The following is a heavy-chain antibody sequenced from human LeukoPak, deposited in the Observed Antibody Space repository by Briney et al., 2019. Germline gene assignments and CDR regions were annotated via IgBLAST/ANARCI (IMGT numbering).Heavy chain of an antibody. Sequence: SQTLSLTCTVSGGSISSGGYYWSWIRQRPGKGLEWIGYISYSGSTYYNPSLKSRLTISVDTSKNQFSLKLNSVTAADTAVYYCARGRSSSSGLVDYWGQGTLVTVSS. CDR1: GGSISSGGYY. V-gene: IGHV4-31*03. CDR2: ISYSGST. D-gene: IGHD6-6*01. CDR3: ARGRSSSSGLVDY. J-gene: IGHJ4*02.